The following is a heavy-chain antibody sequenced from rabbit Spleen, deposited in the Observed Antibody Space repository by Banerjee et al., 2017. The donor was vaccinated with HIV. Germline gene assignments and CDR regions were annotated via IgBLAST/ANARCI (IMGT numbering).Heavy chain of an antibody. CDR2: INAATGKP. Sequence: QEQLVESGGGLVKPGASLTLTCIASGVSFSSSSYICWVRQAPGKGLEWIACINAATGKPVYATLAKGRFTISRTPSTTVTLRMTSLTAADRAAYFCARDLVAVIGWNFNLWGQGTLVTVS. CDR1: GVSFSSSSY. V-gene: IGHV1S45*01. CDR3: ARDLVAVIGWNFNL. J-gene: IGHJ4*01. D-gene: IGHD1-1*01.